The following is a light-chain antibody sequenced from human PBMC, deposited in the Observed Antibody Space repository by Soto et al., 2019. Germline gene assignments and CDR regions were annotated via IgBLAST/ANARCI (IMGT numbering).Light chain of an antibody. CDR2: GAS. CDR3: QQYGGSPQT. CDR1: QSVSKY. V-gene: IGKV3-20*01. Sequence: EIVMTQSPATLSVSPGERATLSCRASQSVSKYLAWYQQKPGQAPRLLIYGASSRATGIPDSFSGSGSGTDFTLTISRLEPEDFAVYYCQQYGGSPQTFGQGTKVEIK. J-gene: IGKJ1*01.